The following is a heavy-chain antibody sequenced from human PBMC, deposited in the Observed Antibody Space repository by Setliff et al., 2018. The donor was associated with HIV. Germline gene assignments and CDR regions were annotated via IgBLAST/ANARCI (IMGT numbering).Heavy chain of an antibody. Sequence: PSETLSLTCAVYGGSFSGYYWSWIRQPPGKGLKWIGEIIPSGSTNYNPSLKSRVTISIDASRNQFSLKLSSVTAADTAVYYCARDRGGSGWYGGMFDYWGQGTLVTVSS. D-gene: IGHD6-19*01. CDR3: ARDRGGSGWYGGMFDY. CDR2: IIPSGST. V-gene: IGHV4-34*12. J-gene: IGHJ4*02. CDR1: GGSFSGYY.